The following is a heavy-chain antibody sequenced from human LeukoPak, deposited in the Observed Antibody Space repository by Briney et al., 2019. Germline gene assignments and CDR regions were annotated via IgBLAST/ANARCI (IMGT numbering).Heavy chain of an antibody. Sequence: PGGSLRLSCAASGFTFSSYAMSWVRQAPGKGLEWVSAISGSGGSTYYADSVKGRFTISRENSKNKLYMQMNSLRAEDTAVYYCAKALAAAGLPYFDYWGQGTLVTVSS. CDR2: ISGSGGST. V-gene: IGHV3-23*01. J-gene: IGHJ4*02. CDR1: GFTFSSYA. D-gene: IGHD6-13*01. CDR3: AKALAAAGLPYFDY.